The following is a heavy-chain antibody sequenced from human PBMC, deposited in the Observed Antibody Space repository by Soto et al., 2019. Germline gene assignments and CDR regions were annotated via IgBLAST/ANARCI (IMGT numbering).Heavy chain of an antibody. CDR3: SSGPRCRGTSCPNWFDP. CDR2: MNPNSGSA. D-gene: IGHD2-2*01. CDR1: GYTFATYD. J-gene: IGHJ5*02. Sequence: QVQLVQSGAEVKKPGASVKVSCKASGYTFATYDINWVRQAPGQGLEWMGWMNPNSGSAGYALKFQGRVTMTRNTSIITAFMELSSLISEDTAVYYSSSGPRCRGTSCPNWFDPWGQRTLVTVSS. V-gene: IGHV1-8*01.